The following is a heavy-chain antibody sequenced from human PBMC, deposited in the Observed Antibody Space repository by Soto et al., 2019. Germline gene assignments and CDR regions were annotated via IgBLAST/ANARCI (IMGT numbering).Heavy chain of an antibody. D-gene: IGHD6-19*01. CDR2: INHSGST. J-gene: IGHJ4*02. CDR1: GGSFSGYY. Sequence: SETLSLTCAVYGGSFSGYYWSWIRQPPGKGLEWIGEINHSGSTNYNPSLKSRVTISVDTSKNQFSLKLSSVTAADTAVYYCARTPSRAYRAASTIRSRSGAWGQGTLVTVS. V-gene: IGHV4-34*01. CDR3: ARTPSRAYRAASTIRSRSGA.